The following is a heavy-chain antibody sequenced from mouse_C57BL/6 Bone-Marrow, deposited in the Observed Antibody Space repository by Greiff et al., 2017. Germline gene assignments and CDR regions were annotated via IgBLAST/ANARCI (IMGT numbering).Heavy chain of an antibody. CDR1: GYTFTSYW. CDR2: IYPSDSET. D-gene: IGHD1-1*01. CDR3: ERTSITTVAYAMDY. Sequence: VQLQQPGAELVRPGSSVKLSCKASGYTFTSYWMDWVKQRPGQGLEWIGYIYPSDSETHYNQKFKDKATLTVDKSSSTAYMQLSSLTSEDSAVYYCERTSITTVAYAMDYWGQGTSVTVSS. V-gene: IGHV1-61*01. J-gene: IGHJ4*01.